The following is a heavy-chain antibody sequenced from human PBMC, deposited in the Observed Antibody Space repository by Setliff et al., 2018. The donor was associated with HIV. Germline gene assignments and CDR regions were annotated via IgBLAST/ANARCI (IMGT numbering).Heavy chain of an antibody. CDR2: FYYSGST. V-gene: IGHV4-39*01. CDR1: GDSISRSRYY. CDR3: ARRGDFFYYAMDV. Sequence: LSLTCVVSGDSISRSRYYWGWIRQPPGKGLEWIGSFYYSGSTSYNPSLKSRVTIPGDTSKNQVSLRLSSVTAADTAVYYCARRGDFFYYAMDVWGQGTTVTVSS. J-gene: IGHJ6*02.